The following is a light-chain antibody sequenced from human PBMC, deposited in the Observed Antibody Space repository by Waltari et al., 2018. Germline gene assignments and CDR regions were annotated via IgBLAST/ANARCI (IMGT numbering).Light chain of an antibody. CDR1: SSDVGAYNY. Sequence: QSALTQPASVSGSPGQSITIPCTGTSSDVGAYNYVSWYQQHPGKAPQLMIYEVNNRPSGVSPRFSGSKSGNTASLTISGLQAEDEADYFCNSYTSSTTQVFGTGTKVTVL. CDR2: EVN. J-gene: IGLJ1*01. CDR3: NSYTSSTTQV. V-gene: IGLV2-14*01.